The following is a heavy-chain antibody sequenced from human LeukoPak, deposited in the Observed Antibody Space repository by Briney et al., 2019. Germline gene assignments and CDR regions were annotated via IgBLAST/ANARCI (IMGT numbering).Heavy chain of an antibody. CDR3: ASSPFDY. CDR1: GITFGNNW. CDR2: INSDGGGA. V-gene: IGHV3-74*01. Sequence: PGGSLRLSCAASGITFGNNWMHWVRQGPGKGLVWISRINSDGGGAIYADSVKGRFTISRDNAKNTLYLQMNSLRAEDTAVYYCASSPFDYWGQGTLVTVSS. J-gene: IGHJ4*02.